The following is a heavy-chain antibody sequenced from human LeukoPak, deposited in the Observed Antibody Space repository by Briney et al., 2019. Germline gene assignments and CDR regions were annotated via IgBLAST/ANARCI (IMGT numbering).Heavy chain of an antibody. Sequence: SETLSLTCAVYGGSFSGYYWSWIRQPPGKGLEWIGEINHSGSTNYNPSLKSRVTISVDTSKNQFSLKLSSVTAADTAVYYCARGLFGYSYGKLDYWGQGTLVTVSS. D-gene: IGHD5-18*01. J-gene: IGHJ4*02. CDR3: ARGLFGYSYGKLDY. CDR2: INHSGST. CDR1: GGSFSGYY. V-gene: IGHV4-34*01.